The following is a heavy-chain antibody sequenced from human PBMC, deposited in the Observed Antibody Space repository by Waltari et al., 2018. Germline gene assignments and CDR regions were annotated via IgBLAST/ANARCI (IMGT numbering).Heavy chain of an antibody. Sequence: VQLQQSGPGLVKPSQTLPLPCAISGDSVSSTSAALNWLRQSPSRGLDWLGRTYYRSKWYNDYAVSVKSRITINPDTSKNQFSLQLNSVTPEDTAVYYCARDPESSGWYGAFDIWGQGTMVTVSS. J-gene: IGHJ3*02. D-gene: IGHD6-19*01. CDR1: GDSVSSTSAA. V-gene: IGHV6-1*01. CDR3: ARDPESSGWYGAFDI. CDR2: TYYRSKWYN.